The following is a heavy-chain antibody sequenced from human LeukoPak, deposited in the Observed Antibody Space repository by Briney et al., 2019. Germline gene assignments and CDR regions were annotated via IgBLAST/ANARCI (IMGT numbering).Heavy chain of an antibody. Sequence: SETLSLTCAVYGGSFSGFYWTWIRQPPGKGLEWIGDINHNEITNYNPSLKSRVTISVDTSKNQFPLKLTSVTAADTAVYYCASGGSLGGSGILYWGQGTPVTVSS. CDR2: INHNEIT. J-gene: IGHJ4*02. CDR3: ASGGSLGGSGILY. CDR1: GGSFSGFY. V-gene: IGHV4-34*01. D-gene: IGHD3-10*01.